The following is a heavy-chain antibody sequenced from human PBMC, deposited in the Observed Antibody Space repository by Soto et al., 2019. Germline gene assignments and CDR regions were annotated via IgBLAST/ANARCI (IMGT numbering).Heavy chain of an antibody. D-gene: IGHD1-7*01. V-gene: IGHV3-64*01. J-gene: IGHJ4*02. Sequence: PGVSLRDLYAVSECTIRGFAVSWVRKARGEGLEYVVAARSNGGNTYYANSVKGRFTISRDNSKNTLYLQMGSLRPEDMAVYYCARVLGGGNSFDYWGQGSLGTV. CDR2: ARSNGGNT. CDR3: ARVLGGGNSFDY. CDR1: ECTIRGFA.